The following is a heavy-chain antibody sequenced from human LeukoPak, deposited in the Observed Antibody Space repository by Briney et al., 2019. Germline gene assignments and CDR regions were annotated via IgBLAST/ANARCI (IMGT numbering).Heavy chain of an antibody. Sequence: GGSLRLSCAASGFTFNTYGMHWVRQAPGKGLEWVAFIRYDGSNKYYADSVKGRFTISRDNSENTLYLQMNSLRAEDTAVYYCAKGAAPLPGVYFDYWGQGTLVTVSS. D-gene: IGHD6-25*01. J-gene: IGHJ4*02. CDR2: IRYDGSNK. CDR3: AKGAAPLPGVYFDY. V-gene: IGHV3-30*02. CDR1: GFTFNTYG.